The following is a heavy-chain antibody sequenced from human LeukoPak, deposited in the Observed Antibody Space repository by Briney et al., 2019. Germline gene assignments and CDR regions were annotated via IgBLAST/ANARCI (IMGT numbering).Heavy chain of an antibody. Sequence: SETLSLTCTVSGYSISSNCYWAWIRQPPGKGLEWIGSVYHPVDTSYNPSLKSRITMSVDTAKNQFSLNLRSVTAADTAVYYCARDQSPLIVVVTAGYMDVWGKGTTVTVSS. CDR2: VYHPVDT. CDR1: GYSISSNCY. J-gene: IGHJ6*03. V-gene: IGHV4-38-2*02. D-gene: IGHD2-21*02. CDR3: ARDQSPLIVVVTAGYMDV.